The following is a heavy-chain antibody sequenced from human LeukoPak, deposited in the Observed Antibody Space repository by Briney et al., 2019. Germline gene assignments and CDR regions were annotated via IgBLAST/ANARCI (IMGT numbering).Heavy chain of an antibody. J-gene: IGHJ4*02. CDR3: AKAESYTSSFLHY. CDR1: GFTFSNAW. V-gene: IGHV3-23*01. Sequence: LSGGSLRLSCAASGFTFSNAWMSWVRQAPGKGLEWVSAITGNGRGTDYADSVKGRFTISRDNSKNTLYLQMNSLRAEDTAVYYCAKAESYTSSFLHYWGQGTLVAVSS. D-gene: IGHD6-6*01. CDR2: ITGNGRGT.